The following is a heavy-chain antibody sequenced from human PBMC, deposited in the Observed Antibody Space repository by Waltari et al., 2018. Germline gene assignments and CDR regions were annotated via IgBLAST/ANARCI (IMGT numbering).Heavy chain of an antibody. D-gene: IGHD2-2*01. CDR2: RYYNGAT. Sequence: QVHLQESGPGQVQPSETLSLTCDVSRGALRSPYWSWIRRPPGKGLEWIGYRYYNGATNYNPALMSRVTISVDTAKNQFSLKLSSVTAADTAVYYCARDRVVPADEPDYYGLDVWGQGTTVTVSS. CDR1: RGALRSPY. J-gene: IGHJ6*02. CDR3: ARDRVVPADEPDYYGLDV. V-gene: IGHV4-59*11.